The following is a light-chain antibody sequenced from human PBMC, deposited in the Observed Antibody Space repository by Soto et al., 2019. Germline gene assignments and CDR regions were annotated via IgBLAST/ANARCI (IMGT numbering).Light chain of an antibody. CDR3: QHYNSYSEA. J-gene: IGKJ1*01. Sequence: DVKMKQSPSTLYGSVGDRVTITCRASQTISSWLAWYQQKPGKAPKLLIYKASTLKSGVPSRFSGSGSGTEFTLTISSLQPDDFATYYCQHYNSYSEAFCQGSK. CDR1: QTISSW. V-gene: IGKV1-5*03. CDR2: KAS.